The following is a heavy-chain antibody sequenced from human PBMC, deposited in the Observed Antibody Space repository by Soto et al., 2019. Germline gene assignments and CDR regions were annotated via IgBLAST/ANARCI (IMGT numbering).Heavy chain of an antibody. CDR2: IYYSGST. V-gene: IGHV4-39*01. D-gene: IGHD5-12*01. Sequence: SETLSLTCTVSGGSISSSSYYWGWIRQPPGKGLEWIGSIYYSGSTNYNPSLKSRVTISVDTSKNQFSLKLSSVTAADTAVYYCARHRRDHTWRGYSGYHYFDYWGQGTLVTVSS. CDR3: ARHRRDHTWRGYSGYHYFDY. CDR1: GGSISSSSYY. J-gene: IGHJ4*02.